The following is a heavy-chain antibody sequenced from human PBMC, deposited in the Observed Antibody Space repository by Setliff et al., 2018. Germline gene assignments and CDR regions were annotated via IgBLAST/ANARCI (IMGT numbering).Heavy chain of an antibody. Sequence: SVKVSCKASGDPFNAYGVSWVRQAPGQGLEWMGAIIPVLGMTDYAQEFQGRLTITADESTSTAYMELSSLRSEDTAVYYCARTLLRYDAFDIWGQGTMVTVSS. D-gene: IGHD3-9*01. CDR2: IIPVLGMT. CDR3: ARTLLRYDAFDI. CDR1: GDPFNAYG. V-gene: IGHV1-69*10. J-gene: IGHJ3*02.